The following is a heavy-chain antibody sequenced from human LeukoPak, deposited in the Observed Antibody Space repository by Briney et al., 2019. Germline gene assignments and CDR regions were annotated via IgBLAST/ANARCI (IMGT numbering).Heavy chain of an antibody. CDR1: GDSVSSNSAA. CDR3: ARGGGSYYHYYCYMDV. V-gene: IGHV6-1*01. D-gene: IGHD1-26*01. Sequence: SQTLSLTCAISGDSVSSNSAAWNWIRQSPSRGLEWLGRTYYRSKWYNDYAVSVKSRITINPDTSKNQFSLQLNSVTPEDTAVYYCARGGGSYYHYYCYMDVWGKGTTVTVSS. J-gene: IGHJ6*03. CDR2: TYYRSKWYN.